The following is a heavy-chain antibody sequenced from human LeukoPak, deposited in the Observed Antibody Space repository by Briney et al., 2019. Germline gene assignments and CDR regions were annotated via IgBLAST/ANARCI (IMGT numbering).Heavy chain of an antibody. D-gene: IGHD3-22*01. Sequence: SETLSLTCTVSGGSISSYYWSWIRQPAGKGLEWIGRLYTSGSTNYNPSLKSRVTISVDTSKNQFSLKLSSVTAADTAIYYCARVRDRSSYFYDLDYWGQGTLVTVSS. CDR1: GGSISSYY. CDR3: ARVRDRSSYFYDLDY. V-gene: IGHV4-4*07. CDR2: LYTSGST. J-gene: IGHJ4*02.